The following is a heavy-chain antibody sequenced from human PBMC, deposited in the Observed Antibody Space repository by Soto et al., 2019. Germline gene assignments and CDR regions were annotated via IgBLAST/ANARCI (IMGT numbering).Heavy chain of an antibody. CDR3: LKDVPSSGGQFHY. CDR2: IGWSSGNI. CDR1: GFTFHGSA. Sequence: EVQLVESGGGLVQTGRSLRLSCAASGFTFHGSAMHWVRQAPRKGLEWVSGIGWSSGNIGFADSVNGRFTISRDHAKNSLYLQMNSLRAEDTALYYCLKDVPSSGGQFHYWCQGTLVTVSS. D-gene: IGHD3-16*01. J-gene: IGHJ4*02. V-gene: IGHV3-9*01.